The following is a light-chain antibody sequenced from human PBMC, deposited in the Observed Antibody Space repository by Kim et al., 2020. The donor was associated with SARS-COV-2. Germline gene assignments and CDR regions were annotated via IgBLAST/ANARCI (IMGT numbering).Light chain of an antibody. Sequence: ASVGDRVTITCRASQSVNSWLNWYQQKPGKAPHLLIYRASNLRSGVPPRFSGSASGTDFTLTISSLQPEDFATYYCQQSYNFPRTFGQGTKVDIK. CDR1: QSVNSW. J-gene: IGKJ1*01. CDR3: QQSYNFPRT. V-gene: IGKV1-39*01. CDR2: RAS.